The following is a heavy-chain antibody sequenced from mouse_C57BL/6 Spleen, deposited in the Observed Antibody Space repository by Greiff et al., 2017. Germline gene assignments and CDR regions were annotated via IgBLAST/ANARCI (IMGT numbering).Heavy chain of an antibody. D-gene: IGHD2-4*01. Sequence: QVQLKESGAELVKPGASVKLSCKASGYTFTEYTIHWVKQRSGQGLEWIGWFYPGSGSIKYNEKFKDKATLTADKSSSTVYMELSRLTSEDSAVYFCARHEGDYYDYDYAMDYWGQGTSVTVSS. V-gene: IGHV1-62-2*01. J-gene: IGHJ4*01. CDR2: FYPGSGSI. CDR1: GYTFTEYT. CDR3: ARHEGDYYDYDYAMDY.